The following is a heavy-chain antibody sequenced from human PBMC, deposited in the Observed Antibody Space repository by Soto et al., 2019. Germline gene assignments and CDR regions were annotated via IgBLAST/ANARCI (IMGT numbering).Heavy chain of an antibody. CDR2: VRTTRYSHTP. CDR3: VGETFYRLDY. J-gene: IGHJ4*02. D-gene: IGHD3-16*01. V-gene: IGHV3-72*01. CDR1: GFAFSDHH. Sequence: EVQLVESGGGLVQPGGSLRLSCAASGFAFSDHHMNWVRQSPGKGLEWIGRVRTTRYSHTPEYAASVKARFTISRDDSKNSLYLQMGSLETDDTAIYYCVGETFYRLDYWGQGALGNVSS.